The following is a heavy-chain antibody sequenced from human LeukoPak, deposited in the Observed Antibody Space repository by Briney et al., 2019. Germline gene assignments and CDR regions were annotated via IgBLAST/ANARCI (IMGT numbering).Heavy chain of an antibody. J-gene: IGHJ4*02. Sequence: GGSLRLSCAASGFTFSTYWMTWVRQAPGKGLEWVANMNQDGSEINYVDSVKGRFTISRDNAKNSLYLQMNSLRGEDTAVYYCARSGGYLIKNWGQGTLVSASS. CDR1: GFTFSTYW. CDR3: ARSGGYLIKN. D-gene: IGHD2-15*01. V-gene: IGHV3-7*02. CDR2: MNQDGSEI.